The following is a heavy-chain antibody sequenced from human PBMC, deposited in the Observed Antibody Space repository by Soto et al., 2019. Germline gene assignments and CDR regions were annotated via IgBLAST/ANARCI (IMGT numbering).Heavy chain of an antibody. Sequence: GASVKVSCKASGGTFSSYAISWVRQAPGQGLEWMGGIIPIFGTANYAQKLQGRVTMTTDTSTSTAYMELRSLRSDDTAVYYCARGGCSGGSCYFGYWGQGTLVTVSS. V-gene: IGHV1-69*05. D-gene: IGHD2-15*01. J-gene: IGHJ4*02. CDR2: IIPIFGTA. CDR1: GGTFSSYA. CDR3: ARGGCSGGSCYFGY.